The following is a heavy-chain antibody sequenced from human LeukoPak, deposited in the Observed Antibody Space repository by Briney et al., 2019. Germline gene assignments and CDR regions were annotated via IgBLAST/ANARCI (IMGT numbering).Heavy chain of an antibody. CDR2: IYHSGST. Sequence: PSETLSLTCAVSGYSISSGYYWGWIRQPPGEGLEWIGSIYHSGSTYYNPSLKSRVTISVDTSKNQFSLKLSSVTAADTAVYYCARRVAAFDYWGQGTLVTVSS. J-gene: IGHJ4*02. CDR1: GYSISSGYY. D-gene: IGHD6-25*01. CDR3: ARRVAAFDY. V-gene: IGHV4-38-2*01.